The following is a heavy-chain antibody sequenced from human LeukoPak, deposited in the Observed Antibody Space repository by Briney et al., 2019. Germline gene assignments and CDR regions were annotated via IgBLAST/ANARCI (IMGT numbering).Heavy chain of an antibody. J-gene: IGHJ2*01. V-gene: IGHV3-53*01. CDR3: AREELLSWYFDL. CDR2: IYSGGST. D-gene: IGHD1-26*01. Sequence: GGSLRLSCAASGFTVSSNYTSWVRQAPGKGLEWVSVIYSGGSTYYADSVKGRFTISRDNSKNTLYLQMNSLRAEDTAVYYCAREELLSWYFDLWGRGTLVTVSS. CDR1: GFTVSSNY.